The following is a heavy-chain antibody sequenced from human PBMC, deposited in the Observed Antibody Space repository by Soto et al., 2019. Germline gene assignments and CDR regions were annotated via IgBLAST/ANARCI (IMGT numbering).Heavy chain of an antibody. V-gene: IGHV4-30-4*01. CDR2: IYYSGST. CDR3: ASSGYCTNGVCYNLFDP. Sequence: QVQLQESGPGLVKPSQTLSLTCTVSGGSISSGDYYWSWIRQPPGKGLEWIGYIYYSGSTYYNPYLKSRVTISVDTSKNQFSLKLSSVTAADTAVYYCASSGYCTNGVCYNLFDPWGQGTLVTVSS. J-gene: IGHJ5*02. D-gene: IGHD2-8*01. CDR1: GGSISSGDYY.